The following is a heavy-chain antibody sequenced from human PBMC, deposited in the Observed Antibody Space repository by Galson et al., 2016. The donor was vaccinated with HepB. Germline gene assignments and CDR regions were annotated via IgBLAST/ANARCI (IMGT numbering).Heavy chain of an antibody. CDR2: IVCGSGNT. CDR3: AMDRLGGLDY. J-gene: IGHJ4*02. Sequence: SVKVSCKASGFNFGSKAIHWVRQARGQHLEWIGWIVCGSGNTNFAQDLQERVTFARDISTNTVHMDLGGLTSDDTAVYYCAMDRLGGLDYWGQGTQVTVS. D-gene: IGHD1-26*01. CDR1: GFNFGSKA. V-gene: IGHV1-58*02.